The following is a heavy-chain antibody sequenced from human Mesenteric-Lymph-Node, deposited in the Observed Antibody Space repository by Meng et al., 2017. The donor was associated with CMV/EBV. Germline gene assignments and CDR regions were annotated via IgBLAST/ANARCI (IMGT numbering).Heavy chain of an antibody. CDR2: IIPIFGTP. CDR1: GGTFSSFA. Sequence: SGGTFSSFAVSWVRQAPGQGLEWMGVIIPIFGTPKYAQKFQGRVTITTDESTNTAYMELTNLRSEDTAVYYCARLAPSGKYYGGDDYWGQGTLVTVSS. J-gene: IGHJ4*02. V-gene: IGHV1-69*05. D-gene: IGHD1-26*01. CDR3: ARLAPSGKYYGGDDY.